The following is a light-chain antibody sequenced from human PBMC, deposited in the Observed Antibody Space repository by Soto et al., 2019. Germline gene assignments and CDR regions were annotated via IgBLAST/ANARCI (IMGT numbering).Light chain of an antibody. CDR2: EVR. V-gene: IGLV2-23*02. CDR1: SSDVGSHNL. Sequence: QSVLTQPASVSGSPGQSITLSCPGTSSDVGSHNLVSWYQQYPGKAPKLIIYEVRKWPAVFSKRFSGSKSGNTASLTISGLQAEDEADYYCCSYAGSSTWVFGGGTKLTVL. J-gene: IGLJ3*02. CDR3: CSYAGSSTWV.